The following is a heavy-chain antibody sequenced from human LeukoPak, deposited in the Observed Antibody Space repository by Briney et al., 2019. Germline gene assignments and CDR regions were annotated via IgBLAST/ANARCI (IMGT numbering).Heavy chain of an antibody. V-gene: IGHV5-51*01. D-gene: IGHD2/OR15-2a*01. CDR1: GYRFTSYW. CDR2: IYPGDSDT. J-gene: IGHJ3*02. CDR3: ARPANRGDAFDI. Sequence: HGESLKISCKGSGYRFTSYWIGWVRQMPGKGLTWMGIIYPGDSDTRYSPSFQGQVTISADKSITTAYLQWSSLRASDTAMYYCARPANRGDAFDIWGQGTMVTVSS.